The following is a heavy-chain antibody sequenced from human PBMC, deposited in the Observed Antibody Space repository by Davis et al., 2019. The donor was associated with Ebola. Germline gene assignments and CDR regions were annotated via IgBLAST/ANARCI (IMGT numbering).Heavy chain of an antibody. V-gene: IGHV4-34*01. CDR1: SGSFSGYS. D-gene: IGHD6-13*01. CDR3: ARRRIAAAVWFDP. Sequence: SETLSLTCAVYSGSFSGYSWTWIRQPPGKGLEWIGEINDGGSTNYNPSLKSRATISVDTSKNQFSLKMSSVTAADTAVYYCARRRIAAAVWFDPWGQGTLVTVSS. CDR2: INDGGST. J-gene: IGHJ5*02.